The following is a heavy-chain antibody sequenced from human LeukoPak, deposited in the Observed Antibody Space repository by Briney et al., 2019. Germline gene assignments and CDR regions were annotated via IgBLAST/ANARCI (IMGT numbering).Heavy chain of an antibody. D-gene: IGHD2-8*01. CDR2: IYYSGST. CDR3: ARAGRTSLYNHHYMDV. CDR1: GGSISNYY. Sequence: SETLSLTCTVSGGSISNYYWNWIRQPPGKGLEWIGYIYYSGSTNYNPSLKSRVTIAADTSKNEFFLKLSSVTAADPAVYYCARAGRTSLYNHHYMDVWGKGTTVIVSS. J-gene: IGHJ6*03. V-gene: IGHV4-59*01.